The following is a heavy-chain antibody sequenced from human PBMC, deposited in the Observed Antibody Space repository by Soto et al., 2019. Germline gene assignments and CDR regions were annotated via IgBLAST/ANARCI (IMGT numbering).Heavy chain of an antibody. CDR2: IKQDGSEK. CDR3: GRLYGSSSGRAMQV. CDR1: GFTFSTYW. J-gene: IGHJ6*02. V-gene: IGHV3-7*01. Sequence: EVQLVESGGGLVQPGGSLRLSCAASGFTFSTYWMSWVRQAPGKGLEWVANIKQDGSEKYYVDSVKGRFTISRDNAQNSLFLQMNGLRAKETAMYYCGRLYGSSSGRAMQVWDQGTT. D-gene: IGHD6-6*01.